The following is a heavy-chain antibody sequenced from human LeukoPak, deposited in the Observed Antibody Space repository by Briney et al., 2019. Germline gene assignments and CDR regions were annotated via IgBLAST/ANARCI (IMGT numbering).Heavy chain of an antibody. Sequence: SQTLSLTCAISGDSVSSNSAAWNWIRQSPSRGLEWLGRTYYRSKWYNDYAVSVKSRITINPDTSKNQFSLNLNSVTAADTAVYYCARGGAARLRFRNWGQGTLVTVSS. V-gene: IGHV6-1*01. CDR2: TYYRSKWYN. CDR1: GDSVSSNSAA. CDR3: ARGGAARLRFRN. J-gene: IGHJ1*01. D-gene: IGHD6-6*01.